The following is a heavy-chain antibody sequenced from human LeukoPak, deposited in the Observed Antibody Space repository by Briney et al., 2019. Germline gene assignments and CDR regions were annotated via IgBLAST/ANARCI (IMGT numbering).Heavy chain of an antibody. V-gene: IGHV1-3*01. Sequence: GASVKVSCKASGYTFTSYGISWVRQAPGQGLEWMGWINAGNGNTKYSQKFQGRVTITRDTSASTAYMELSSLRSEDTAVYYCAREKVGAKAYYFDYWGQGTLVTVSS. J-gene: IGHJ4*02. CDR1: GYTFTSYG. CDR2: INAGNGNT. D-gene: IGHD1-26*01. CDR3: AREKVGAKAYYFDY.